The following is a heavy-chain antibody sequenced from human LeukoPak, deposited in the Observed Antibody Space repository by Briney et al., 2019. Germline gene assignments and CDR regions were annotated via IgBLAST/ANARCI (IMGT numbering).Heavy chain of an antibody. CDR3: NILRFLEWAGGWFDS. CDR2: ISWNSGSI. D-gene: IGHD3-3*01. J-gene: IGHJ5*01. V-gene: IGHV3-9*01. Sequence: GGSLRLSCAGSGFIFNNYAMHWVRQPPGKGLEWVSGISWNSGSIDYADSVKGRFTISRDNAKNSLYLQMNSLRVEDTAVYYCNILRFLEWAGGWFDSWGQGTLVTVSS. CDR1: GFIFNNYA.